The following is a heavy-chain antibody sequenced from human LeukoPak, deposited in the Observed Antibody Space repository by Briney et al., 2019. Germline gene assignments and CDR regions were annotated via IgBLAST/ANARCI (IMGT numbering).Heavy chain of an antibody. J-gene: IGHJ4*02. Sequence: GGSLRLSCAASGFTFSSYWMSWVRQAPGKGLEWVANINQDGSEKYYVDSVRGRFTISRDNAKNSLCLQMDSLRAEDTAVYYCARDSIAVAFFDYWGQGTLVTVSS. V-gene: IGHV3-7*01. CDR2: INQDGSEK. D-gene: IGHD6-19*01. CDR1: GFTFSSYW. CDR3: ARDSIAVAFFDY.